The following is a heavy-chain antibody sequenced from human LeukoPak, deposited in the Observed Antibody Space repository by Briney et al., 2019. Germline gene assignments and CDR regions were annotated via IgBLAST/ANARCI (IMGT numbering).Heavy chain of an antibody. D-gene: IGHD1-26*01. J-gene: IGHJ6*03. CDR3: ARGPVVVGATYYYYMDV. Sequence: ASVKVSCKASGYTFTSYDINWVRQATGQGLEWMGWMNPNSGNTGYAQKFQGRVTMTRNTSISTAYMELSRLRSDDTAVYYCARGPVVVGATYYYYMDVWGKGTTVTVSS. CDR2: MNPNSGNT. CDR1: GYTFTSYD. V-gene: IGHV1-8*01.